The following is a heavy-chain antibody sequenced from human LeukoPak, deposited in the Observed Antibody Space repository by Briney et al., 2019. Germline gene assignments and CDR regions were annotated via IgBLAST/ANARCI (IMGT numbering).Heavy chain of an antibody. CDR2: IIPIFGTA. D-gene: IGHD3-22*01. V-gene: IGHV1-69*05. J-gene: IGHJ4*02. Sequence: SVKVSCKASGGTFSSYAISWVRQAPGQGLEWMGRIIPIFGTANYAQKFQGRATITTDESTSTAYMELSSLRSEDTAVYYCARATLPRTYYDSSGYYSYPFDYWGQGTLVTVSS. CDR3: ARATLPRTYYDSSGYYSYPFDY. CDR1: GGTFSSYA.